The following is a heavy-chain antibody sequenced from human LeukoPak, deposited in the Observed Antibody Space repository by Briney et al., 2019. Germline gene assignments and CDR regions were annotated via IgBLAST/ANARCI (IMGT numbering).Heavy chain of an antibody. V-gene: IGHV1-69*05. J-gene: IGHJ5*02. CDR1: GRTFSSYA. Sequence: GASVKVSYTASGRTFSSYAISWVGQAPGQGLEWMGGIIPIFGTANYAQKFEGRVTITTDESTSTAYIELSRLRSEDTAVYYCARVPHQNTLLRWFDPWGQGTLVTVSS. CDR2: IIPIFGTA. CDR3: ARVPHQNTLLRWFDP. D-gene: IGHD2-15*01.